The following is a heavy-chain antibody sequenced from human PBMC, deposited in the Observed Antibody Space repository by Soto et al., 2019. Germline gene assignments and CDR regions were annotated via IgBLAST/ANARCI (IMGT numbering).Heavy chain of an antibody. V-gene: IGHV4-59*01. D-gene: IGHD3-22*01. CDR3: ARGERITMIVL. J-gene: IGHJ4*02. Sequence: PSETLSLTCTVSGCAITSSYWNWIRQSPGKGLEWIGYMYYSGSTNYNSSLKSRVTISVDTSKNQFSLKLSSVTAADTAVYYCARGERITMIVLWGQGTLVTVSS. CDR2: MYYSGST. CDR1: GCAITSSY.